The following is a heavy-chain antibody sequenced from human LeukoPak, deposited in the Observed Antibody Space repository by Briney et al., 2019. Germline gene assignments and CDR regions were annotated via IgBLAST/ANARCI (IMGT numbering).Heavy chain of an antibody. CDR2: ISGSGGST. V-gene: IGHV3-23*01. Sequence: PEGSLRLSCAASGFTFSSYAMSWVRQAPGKGLEWVSAISGSGGSTYYADSVKGRFTISRDNSKNTLYLQMNSLRAEDTAVYYCAKDIMITFGGVVPYYFDYWGQGTLVTVSS. CDR3: AKDIMITFGGVVPYYFDY. D-gene: IGHD3-16*01. CDR1: GFTFSSYA. J-gene: IGHJ4*02.